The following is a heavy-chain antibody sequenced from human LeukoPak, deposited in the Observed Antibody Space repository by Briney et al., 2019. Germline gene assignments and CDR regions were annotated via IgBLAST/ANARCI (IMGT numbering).Heavy chain of an antibody. CDR2: MNPNSGNT. V-gene: IGHV1-8*01. D-gene: IGHD6-19*01. CDR3: ARLGRKGWYGWFDP. CDR1: GYTFTSYD. J-gene: IGHJ5*02. Sequence: ASVKVSCKASGYTFTSYDINWVRQATGQGLEWMGWMNPNSGNTGYAQKFQGRVTMTRNTSISTAYMELSGLRSEDTAVYYCARLGRKGWYGWFDPWGQGTLVTVSS.